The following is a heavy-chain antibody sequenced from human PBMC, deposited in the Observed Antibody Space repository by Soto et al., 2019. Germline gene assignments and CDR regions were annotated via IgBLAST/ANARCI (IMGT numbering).Heavy chain of an antibody. Sequence: SETLSLTCTVSGGSISSYYWSWIRQPPGKGLEWIGYIYYSGSTNYNPSLKSRVTISVDTSKNQFSLKLSSVTAADTAVYYCARDETYYGMDVWGQGTTVTVSS. CDR3: ARDETYYGMDV. CDR2: IYYSGST. CDR1: GGSISSYY. V-gene: IGHV4-59*01. J-gene: IGHJ6*02.